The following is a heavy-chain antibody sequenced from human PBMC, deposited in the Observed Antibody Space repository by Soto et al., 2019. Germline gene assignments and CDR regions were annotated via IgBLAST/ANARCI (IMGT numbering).Heavy chain of an antibody. CDR3: AKCSPRYSSGLKAYYFDY. CDR2: ISGSGGST. CDR1: GFTFSSYA. V-gene: IGHV3-23*01. Sequence: PGGSLRLSCAASGFTFSSYAMSWVRQAPGKWLEWVSVISGSGGSTYYADSVKGRFTISRDNSRNTLYLQMNSLRAEGTAVYYCAKCSPRYSSGLKAYYFDYWGQGXLVTVYS. D-gene: IGHD6-19*01. J-gene: IGHJ4*02.